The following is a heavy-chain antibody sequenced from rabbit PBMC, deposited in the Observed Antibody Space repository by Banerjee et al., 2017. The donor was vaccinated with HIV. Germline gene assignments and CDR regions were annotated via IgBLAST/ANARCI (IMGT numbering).Heavy chain of an antibody. J-gene: IGHJ6*01. CDR1: GFSVSDRYV. CDR2: INTISGDT. D-gene: IGHD7-1*01. CDR3: ARDLAAVTGWNFGL. V-gene: IGHV1S45*01. Sequence: QEQLEESGGDLVKPGRSLTLTCTASGFSVSDRYVMCWVRQAPGKGLEWIACINTISGDTVYATWAKGRFTISKASWTTVTLQMTSLTAADTASYFCARDLAAVTGWNFGLWGPGTLVTVS.